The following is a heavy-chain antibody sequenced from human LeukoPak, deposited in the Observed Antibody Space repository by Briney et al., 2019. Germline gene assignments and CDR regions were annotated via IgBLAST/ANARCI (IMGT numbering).Heavy chain of an antibody. J-gene: IGHJ6*02. CDR1: GFTFSSYA. V-gene: IGHV3-30-3*01. Sequence: GGSLRLPCAASGFTFSSYAMHWVRQAPGKGLEWVAVIPYDGSNKYYADSVKGRFTISRDNSKNTLYLQMNSLRAEDTAVYYCARFRARYYYGMDVWGQGTTVTVSS. CDR2: IPYDGSNK. D-gene: IGHD5-12*01. CDR3: ARFRARYYYGMDV.